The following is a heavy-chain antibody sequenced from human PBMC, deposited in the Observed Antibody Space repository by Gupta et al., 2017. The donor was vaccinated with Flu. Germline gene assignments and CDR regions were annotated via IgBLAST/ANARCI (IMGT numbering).Heavy chain of an antibody. CDR1: GFTFTNYA. CDR2: ISGRGGST. Sequence: EVQLLESGGGLVQPGGSLRLSCAASGFTFTNYAMNWVRQAPGKGLEWVSTISGRGGSTYYADSVKGRFTISRDNSKNTLYLQMNSLRAEDTAVYYCAARGWTFPFDYWGQGTLVTVSS. V-gene: IGHV3-23*01. J-gene: IGHJ4*02. D-gene: IGHD2-15*01. CDR3: AARGWTFPFDY.